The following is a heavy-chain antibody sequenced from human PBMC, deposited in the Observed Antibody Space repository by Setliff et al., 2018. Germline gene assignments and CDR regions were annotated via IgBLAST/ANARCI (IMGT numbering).Heavy chain of an antibody. J-gene: IGHJ6*04. CDR1: GGSISSSNW. Sequence: SETLSLTCAVSGGSISSSNWWSWVRQPPGKGLEWIGEIYHSGSTYYNPSLKSRLTISVDTSKNQFSLKLSSVTAADTAVYYCARGVFPDVWGKGTTVTVSS. V-gene: IGHV4-4*02. CDR3: ARGVFPDV. CDR2: IYHSGST. D-gene: IGHD2-21*01.